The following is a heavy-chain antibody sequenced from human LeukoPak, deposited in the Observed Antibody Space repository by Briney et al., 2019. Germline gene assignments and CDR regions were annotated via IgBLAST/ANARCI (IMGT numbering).Heavy chain of an antibody. CDR1: GFTVSTNY. CDR2: IYNIGTT. CDR3: ARWYCTSTSCSYDY. J-gene: IGHJ4*02. Sequence: PGGSLRLSCAASGFTVSTNYMSWVRQAPGKGLEWVSIIYNIGTTKYTDSVKGRFTISRDNSKNTLYLQMNRLRADDTAVYYCARWYCTSTSCSYDYWGQGTLVTVSS. D-gene: IGHD2-2*01. V-gene: IGHV3-53*01.